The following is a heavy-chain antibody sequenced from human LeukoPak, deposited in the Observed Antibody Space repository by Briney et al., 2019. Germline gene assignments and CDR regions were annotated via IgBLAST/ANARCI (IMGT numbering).Heavy chain of an antibody. J-gene: IGHJ3*02. V-gene: IGHV4-39*01. CDR3: ARRYCSSIRCYGDAFDI. Sequence: PSETLSLTCTVSGGSVSSSRYYWGWIRQPPGKGLEWIGTIYYSGSTFYNPSLKGRVTISEDTSKNQFSLKLRSVTAADTAVYYCARRYCSSIRCYGDAFDIWGQGTMVTVSS. D-gene: IGHD2-2*01. CDR1: GGSVSSSRYY. CDR2: IYYSGST.